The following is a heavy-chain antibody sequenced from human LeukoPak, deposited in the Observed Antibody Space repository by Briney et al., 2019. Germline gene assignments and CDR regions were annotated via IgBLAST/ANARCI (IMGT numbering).Heavy chain of an antibody. CDR3: ARDAAGYDP. CDR1: GFTFNTFW. CDR2: IKEDGTKK. J-gene: IGHJ5*02. Sequence: GGSLRLSCAVPGFTFNTFWMSWVRQTPGKGLEWVANIKEDGTKKYYVDSVKGRFTISRDNAENSLYLQMNSLRAEDTAVYYCARDAAGYDPWGQGTLVTVSS. D-gene: IGHD6-13*01. V-gene: IGHV3-7*01.